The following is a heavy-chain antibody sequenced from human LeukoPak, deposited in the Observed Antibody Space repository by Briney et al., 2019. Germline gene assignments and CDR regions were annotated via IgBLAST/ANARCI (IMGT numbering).Heavy chain of an antibody. V-gene: IGHV3-7*05. CDR3: ARFLGVRSSWGRDC. CDR1: AFPFSNYW. D-gene: IGHD6-13*01. CDR2: IKRDGSEK. Sequence: GGPLRLSCAASAFPFSNYWMCWVRQAPGKGLEWVANIKRDGSEKHYVHSVKGRFTISRDNAKNSLYLQMNSLRVEDTAVYYCARFLGVRSSWGRDCWGQGTLVTVSS. J-gene: IGHJ4*02.